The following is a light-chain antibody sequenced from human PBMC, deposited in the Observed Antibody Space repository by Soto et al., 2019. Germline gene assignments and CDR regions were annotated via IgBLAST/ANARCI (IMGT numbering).Light chain of an antibody. V-gene: IGKV1-39*01. CDR1: QTIDRY. CDR2: AAS. Sequence: DIPMTQSPSSLSASVGDRVTITCRASQTIDRYLNWYQQKPGKAPKLLIYAASSLQSGVPSRFSGGGYRTEFPLSISSLQPEDVAIYYFQQNYSTVPLTFGGGTKVEIK. CDR3: QQNYSTVPLT. J-gene: IGKJ4*01.